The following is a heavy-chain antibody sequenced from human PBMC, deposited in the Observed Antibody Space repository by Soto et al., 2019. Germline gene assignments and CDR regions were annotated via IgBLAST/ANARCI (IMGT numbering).Heavy chain of an antibody. J-gene: IGHJ5*02. D-gene: IGHD2-21*01. CDR3: ARDQGGQSGNFIFDP. CDR1: GFSFSDYV. Sequence: GGSLRLSCAASGFSFSDYVMHWVRQAPGKGLDWVAVMWYHGRDLFYADSVKGRFTISRDNSKNTLYLQMNSLRAEDTAVYYCARDQGGQSGNFIFDPWGQGTLVTVSS. V-gene: IGHV3-33*01. CDR2: MWYHGRDL.